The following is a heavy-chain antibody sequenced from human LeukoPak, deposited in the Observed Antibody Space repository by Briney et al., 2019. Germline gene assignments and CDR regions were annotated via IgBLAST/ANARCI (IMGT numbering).Heavy chain of an antibody. D-gene: IGHD2/OR15-2a*01. V-gene: IGHV3-7*01. CDR1: GFIFSNYW. CDR2: IKQDGSET. J-gene: IGHJ5*02. Sequence: GGSLRLSCATSGFIFSNYWMSWVRQAPGKGLEWVANIKQDGSETYYVDSVKGRFTISRDDAKNSLYLQMNSLRAEDTAVYYCARGKTSQNIVTRKTYNWFDPWGQGTLVTVSS. CDR3: ARGKTSQNIVTRKTYNWFDP.